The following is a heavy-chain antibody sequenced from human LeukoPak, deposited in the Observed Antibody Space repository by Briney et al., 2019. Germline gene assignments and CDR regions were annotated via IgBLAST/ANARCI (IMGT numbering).Heavy chain of an antibody. Sequence: RKKVNVYPTEYAASVKGRFTISRDDSKISLYLQMNSLKTEDTALYYCARVRDSDGYSYDYWGQGTLVTVSS. J-gene: IGHJ4*02. CDR3: ARVRDSDGYSYDY. D-gene: IGHD3-22*01. CDR2: RKKVNVYPT. V-gene: IGHV3-72*01.